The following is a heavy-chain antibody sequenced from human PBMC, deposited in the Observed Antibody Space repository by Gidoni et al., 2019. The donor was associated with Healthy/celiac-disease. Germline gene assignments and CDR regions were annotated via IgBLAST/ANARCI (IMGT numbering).Heavy chain of an antibody. Sequence: QVQLVQSGAEVKKPGASVKVSCKASGYTFTSYAIHWVRQAPGQRLEWLAWINAANGNTKYSQKFQGRVTISRDTSASTAYMELSTLRSEDTALYYCAREGRDGLNYFNWFDPWGQGTLVTVSS. CDR3: AREGRDGLNYFNWFDP. J-gene: IGHJ5*02. CDR2: INAANGNT. CDR1: GYTFTSYA. V-gene: IGHV1-3*01. D-gene: IGHD3-9*01.